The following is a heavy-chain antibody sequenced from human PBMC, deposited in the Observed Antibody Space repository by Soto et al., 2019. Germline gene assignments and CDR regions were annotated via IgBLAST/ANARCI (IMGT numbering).Heavy chain of an antibody. V-gene: IGHV4-31*02. D-gene: IGHD3-16*01. J-gene: IGHJ5*02. Sequence: WTWIRQHPGKGLEWIGYISNTGRTYYHPSLKSRLSISLDTSENQFSLKLTSVTAADTAIYYCARARQYYDCELDPWGQGTLVTVSS. CDR3: ARARQYYDCELDP. CDR2: ISNTGRT.